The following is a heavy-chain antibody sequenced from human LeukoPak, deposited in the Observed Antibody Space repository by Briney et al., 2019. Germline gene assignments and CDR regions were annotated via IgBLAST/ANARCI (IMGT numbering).Heavy chain of an antibody. CDR2: ISWNSGSI. Sequence: GRSLRLSCAASGFTFDDYAMHWVRQAPGKGLEWVSGISWNSGSIGYADSVKGRFTISRDNAKNSLYLQMNSLRAEDTALYYCAKGGSGDIVVVVAATPFDYWGQGTLVTASS. CDR1: GFTFDDYA. CDR3: AKGGSGDIVVVVAATPFDY. J-gene: IGHJ4*02. D-gene: IGHD2-15*01. V-gene: IGHV3-9*01.